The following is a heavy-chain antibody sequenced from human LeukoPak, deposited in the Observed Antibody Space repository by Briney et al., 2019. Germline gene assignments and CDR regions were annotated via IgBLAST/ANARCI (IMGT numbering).Heavy chain of an antibody. CDR1: GFTFSDYW. J-gene: IGHJ4*02. Sequence: AGGSLRLSCAASGFTFSDYWMSWMRQAPGKGLAWVANIKYDGNEEYYVDSVKGRFTISRDNAKSSLYLQLNSLRVEDTAVYYCKSGGAAPGSFDNWGQGTLVTVSP. CDR3: KSGGAAPGSFDN. CDR2: IKYDGNEE. V-gene: IGHV3-7*01. D-gene: IGHD4-23*01.